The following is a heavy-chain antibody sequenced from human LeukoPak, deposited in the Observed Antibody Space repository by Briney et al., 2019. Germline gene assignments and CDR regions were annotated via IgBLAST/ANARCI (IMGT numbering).Heavy chain of an antibody. Sequence: AETLSLTCTVSGGSISSYYWSWIRQPPGKGLEWIGYIYYRKSTNYNPSLKSRVTISVDTSKNQFSLKLSSVTAADTAVYYCARTDLTGFDYWGQGTLVTVSS. J-gene: IGHJ4*02. CDR3: ARTDLTGFDY. V-gene: IGHV4-59*01. D-gene: IGHD4/OR15-4a*01. CDR2: IYYRKST. CDR1: GGSISSYY.